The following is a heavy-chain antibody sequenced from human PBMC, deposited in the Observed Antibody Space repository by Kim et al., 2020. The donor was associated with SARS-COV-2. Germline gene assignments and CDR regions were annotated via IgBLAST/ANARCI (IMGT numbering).Heavy chain of an antibody. CDR3: ARDLAIHDYGDTGPDY. V-gene: IGHV3-33*01. CDR1: GFTFSSYG. D-gene: IGHD4-17*01. J-gene: IGHJ4*02. Sequence: GGSLRLSCAASGFTFSSYGMHLVRQAPGKGLDWVAVIWYDGSNKYYADSVKDRFTISRDNSKNTLYLQMNSLRAEDTAVYYCARDLAIHDYGDTGPDYWGQGTLVTVSS. CDR2: IWYDGSNK.